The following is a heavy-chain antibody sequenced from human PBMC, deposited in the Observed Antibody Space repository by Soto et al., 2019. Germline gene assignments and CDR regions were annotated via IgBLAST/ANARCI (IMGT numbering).Heavy chain of an antibody. Sequence: QVQLVQSGAEVKKPGSSVQVSCKASGGTFSSYAISWVRQAPGQGLEWMGGIIPIFGTANYAQKFQGRVTITADESTSTAYMQLSSLRYEDTAVYYCARVGITIFGVVIIRQNWFDPWGQGTLVTVSS. V-gene: IGHV1-69*01. CDR2: IIPIFGTA. CDR3: ARVGITIFGVVIIRQNWFDP. CDR1: GGTFSSYA. J-gene: IGHJ5*02. D-gene: IGHD3-3*01.